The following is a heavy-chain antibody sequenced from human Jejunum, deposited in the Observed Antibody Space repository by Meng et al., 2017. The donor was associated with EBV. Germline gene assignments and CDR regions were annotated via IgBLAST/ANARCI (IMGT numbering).Heavy chain of an antibody. J-gene: IGHJ5*01. CDR1: GFSLSTIGVG. CDR3: AHFYDSSGYTDS. D-gene: IGHD3-22*01. Sequence: QFTLKASGPTLLKPPQTLTLSCTFSGFSLSTIGVGVSWIRQPPGKALEWLALIYWDDDQRFSPSLRSRLTITKDTSKNQVVLTMTNMDPADTGTYFCAHFYDSSGYTDSWGQGTLVTVSS. V-gene: IGHV2-5*02. CDR2: IYWDDDQ.